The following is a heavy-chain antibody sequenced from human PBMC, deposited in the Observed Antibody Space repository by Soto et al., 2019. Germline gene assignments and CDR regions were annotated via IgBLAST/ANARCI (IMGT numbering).Heavy chain of an antibody. CDR3: ARVPSSNYHYFDY. Sequence: GGSLRLSCAASGFPVSSYYMSWVRQAPGKGLEWVSVIYSAGSADFADSVKGRFTISRDNSKNTLNLQMSSLRAEDTAVYYCARVPSSNYHYFDYWGQGTLVTVSS. CDR2: IYSAGSA. D-gene: IGHD6-13*01. J-gene: IGHJ4*02. CDR1: GFPVSSYY. V-gene: IGHV3-66*01.